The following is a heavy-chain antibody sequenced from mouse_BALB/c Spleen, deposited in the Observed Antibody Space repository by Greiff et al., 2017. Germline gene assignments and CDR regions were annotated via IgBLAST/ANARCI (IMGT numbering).Heavy chain of an antibody. D-gene: IGHD2-4*01. J-gene: IGHJ3*01. CDR1: GFTFSSYA. Sequence: EVKLMESGGGLVKPGGSLKLSCAASGFTFSSYAMSWVRQTPEKRLEWVASISSGGSTYYPDSVKGRFTISRDNARNILYLQMSSLRSEDTAMYCCAREGDYDPWFAYWGQGTLVTVSA. CDR2: ISSGGST. CDR3: AREGDYDPWFAY. V-gene: IGHV5-6-5*01.